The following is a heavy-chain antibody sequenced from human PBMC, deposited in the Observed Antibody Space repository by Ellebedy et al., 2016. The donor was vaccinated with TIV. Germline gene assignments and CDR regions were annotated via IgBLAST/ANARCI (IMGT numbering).Heavy chain of an antibody. Sequence: MPSETLSLTCTVPGCPIRTSSWSWIRQPPGKGLEWIGSLYHTGSTNYSPSLKSRVTMSVDVSKSQFSLKLGSVIAADTAIYYCARGASGWYFDNWGQGTLVTVSS. CDR2: LYHTGST. CDR1: GCPIRTSS. V-gene: IGHV4-4*07. J-gene: IGHJ4*02. D-gene: IGHD6-19*01. CDR3: ARGASGWYFDN.